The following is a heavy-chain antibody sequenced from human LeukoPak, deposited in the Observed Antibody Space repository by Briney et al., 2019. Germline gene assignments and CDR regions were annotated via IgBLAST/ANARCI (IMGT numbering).Heavy chain of an antibody. CDR1: GFSFSNYA. CDR2: ISYDGSNK. Sequence: GGSLRLSCAASGFSFSNYAIHWVRQAPGKGLEWVAVISYDGSNKYYANSVEGRFTISRDNSKNTLYLQMNSLRAEDTAVYYCARGGSMSNSWYMGDLFDYWGQGTLVTVSS. D-gene: IGHD6-19*01. CDR3: ARGGSMSNSWYMGDLFDY. J-gene: IGHJ4*02. V-gene: IGHV3-30-3*01.